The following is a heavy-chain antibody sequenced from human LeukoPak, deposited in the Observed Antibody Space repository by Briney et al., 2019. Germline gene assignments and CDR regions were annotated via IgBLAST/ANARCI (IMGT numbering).Heavy chain of an antibody. V-gene: IGHV1-18*01. CDR1: GYTFSNYG. Sequence: RASVKVSCKASGYTFSNYGISWVRQAPGEGLEWMGWISVSTGKTKYVQKFQGRVTMTTDTSTSTSYMELRSLRSDDTAVYYCERRWERLDYWGQGTLVTVSS. D-gene: IGHD1-26*01. J-gene: IGHJ4*02. CDR3: ERRWERLDY. CDR2: ISVSTGKT.